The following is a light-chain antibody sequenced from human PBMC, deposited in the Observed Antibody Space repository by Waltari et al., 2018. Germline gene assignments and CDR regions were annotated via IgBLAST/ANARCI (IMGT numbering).Light chain of an antibody. J-gene: IGKJ4*01. V-gene: IGKV1-33*01. CDR2: DAS. Sequence: DIQLTQSPSSLSASVGERVTITCQASQDITNYLNWYQQKPGKAPKLLIYDASDLEPGVPSRFSGSGSGTDFTFTISRLQPEDFATYYCQQFDNVPLTFGGGTKVEIK. CDR1: QDITNY. CDR3: QQFDNVPLT.